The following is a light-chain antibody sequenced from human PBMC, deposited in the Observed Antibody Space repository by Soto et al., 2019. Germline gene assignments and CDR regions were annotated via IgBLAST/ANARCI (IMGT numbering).Light chain of an antibody. CDR2: EAF. V-gene: IGLV2-23*01. J-gene: IGLJ1*01. CDR1: SSDIGAYDY. Sequence: QSALTQPASLSGSPGQSITISCTGTSSDIGAYDYVSWFQQHPGKAPKLMIYEAFKRPSEVSSRFSGSKSGNTASLTISGLQAEDEADYFCCSHAGGDTYVFGTGTKLTVL. CDR3: CSHAGGDTYV.